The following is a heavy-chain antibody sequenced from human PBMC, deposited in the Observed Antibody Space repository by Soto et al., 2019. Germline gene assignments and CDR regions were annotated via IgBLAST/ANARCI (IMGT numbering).Heavy chain of an antibody. J-gene: IGHJ6*02. D-gene: IGHD2-2*01. CDR1: GFPFSNYA. Sequence: EVQLLESGGGLVPPAGSLRLACEVSGFPFSNYAMSCVRQAPGKGPAGVSSISDDSDSTNYADSVKGRFTISRDNSKKSRYLQLNSLRVEDTAVYYCATLPRVPSVRVYYCDVDVRGQGTTVTVSS. CDR2: ISDDSDST. V-gene: IGHV3-23*01. CDR3: ATLPRVPSVRVYYCDVDV.